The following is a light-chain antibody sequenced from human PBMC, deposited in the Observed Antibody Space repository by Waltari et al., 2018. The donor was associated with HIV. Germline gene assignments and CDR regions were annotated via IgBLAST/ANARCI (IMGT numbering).Light chain of an antibody. CDR1: SRDVGGYNY. J-gene: IGLJ3*02. CDR3: SSYTTSSTLV. CDR2: EVS. V-gene: IGLV2-14*01. Sequence: QSALTQPASVSGSPGQSLTISCTGTSRDVGGYNYVSWFQQHPGKAPKLMIYEVSNRPSGVSNRFSGSKSGNTASLTISGLQAEDEADYYCSSYTTSSTLVFGGGTKLTV.